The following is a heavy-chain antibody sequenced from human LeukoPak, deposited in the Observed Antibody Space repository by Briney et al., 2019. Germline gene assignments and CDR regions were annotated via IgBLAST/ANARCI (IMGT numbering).Heavy chain of an antibody. V-gene: IGHV3-30*04. D-gene: IGHD2-15*01. Sequence: PGRSLRLSCAASGFTFSSYAMHWVRQAPGKGLEWVAVISYDGSNKYYADSVKGRFTISRDNSKNTLYLQMNSLRAEDMAVYYCARIGSPGYWGQGTLVTVSS. CDR2: ISYDGSNK. CDR3: ARIGSPGY. CDR1: GFTFSSYA. J-gene: IGHJ4*02.